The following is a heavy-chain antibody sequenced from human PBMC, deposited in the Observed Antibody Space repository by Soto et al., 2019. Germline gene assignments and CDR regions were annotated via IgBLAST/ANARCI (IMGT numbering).Heavy chain of an antibody. CDR3: ARGLGSSSWPHFDY. CDR1: GYIFTSYY. Sequence: QVQLVQSGAEVKKPGASVKVSCKASGYIFTSYYMHWVRQAPGQGLEWMGIINPSTGTTSYAQNFQGRVTMTRDTYTSTVYMELSSLRSEDTAVYYCARGLGSSSWPHFDYWGQGTLVTVSS. J-gene: IGHJ4*02. V-gene: IGHV1-46*03. CDR2: INPSTGTT. D-gene: IGHD6-13*01.